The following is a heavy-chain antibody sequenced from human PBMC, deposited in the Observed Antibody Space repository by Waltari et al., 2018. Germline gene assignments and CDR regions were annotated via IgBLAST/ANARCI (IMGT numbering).Heavy chain of an antibody. CDR3: ARGAEAAAGSSNWFDP. V-gene: IGHV4-39*01. CDR2: IYYSGST. D-gene: IGHD6-13*01. CDR1: GGSISSSSSY. Sequence: QLQLPESGPGLVKPSETLSLTCTVSGGSISSSSSYWGWIRPPPGKGLEWIGSIYYSGSTYYNPSLKSRVTISVDTSKNQFSLKLSSVTAADTAVYYCARGAEAAAGSSNWFDPWGQGTLVTVSS. J-gene: IGHJ5*02.